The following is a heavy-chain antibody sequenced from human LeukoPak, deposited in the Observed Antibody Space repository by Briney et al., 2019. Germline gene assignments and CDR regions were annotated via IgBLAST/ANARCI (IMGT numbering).Heavy chain of an antibody. CDR1: GGTFSSYA. CDR3: ARDTGMTTVTLFDY. D-gene: IGHD4-17*01. CDR2: IIPIFGTA. J-gene: IGHJ4*02. V-gene: IGHV1-69*05. Sequence: ASVKVSCKASGGTFSSYAISWVRQAPGQGLEWMGGIIPIFGTANYAQKFQGRATITTDESTSTAYMELSSLRSEDTAVYYCARDTGMTTVTLFDYWGQGTLVTVSS.